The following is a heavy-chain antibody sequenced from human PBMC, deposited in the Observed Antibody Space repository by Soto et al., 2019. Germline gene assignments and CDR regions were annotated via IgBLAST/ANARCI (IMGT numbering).Heavy chain of an antibody. CDR1: GFSLSGSA. J-gene: IGHJ4*02. Sequence: QLVETGGGLVQPGGSLKLSCSGSGFSLSGSAIHWVRQASGQGLEWLGRIRDKANNDATAYAAPVKGRFTISRDESQNVVFLQMNSLTTEDTAIYYCTRPPSVSYGDDSDYWGQGTQGSVSS. D-gene: IGHD1-26*01. CDR3: TRPPSVSYGDDSDY. CDR2: IRDKANNDAT. V-gene: IGHV3-73*02.